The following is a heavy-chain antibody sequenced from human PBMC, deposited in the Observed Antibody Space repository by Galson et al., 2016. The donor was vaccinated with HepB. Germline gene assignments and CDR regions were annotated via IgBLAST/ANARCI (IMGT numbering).Heavy chain of an antibody. J-gene: IGHJ5*02. D-gene: IGHD3-22*01. Sequence: SETLSLTCAVSGVSMSSTNWWIWVRQPPGKGLEWIGEISHSGSTNYHASLTSRLTISVDKSKSQFSLKLRSVTAADTAVYYCARGGSYDSSGYYYSWGQGTLVTVSS. CDR2: ISHSGST. CDR1: GVSMSSTNW. V-gene: IGHV4-4*02. CDR3: ARGGSYDSSGYYYS.